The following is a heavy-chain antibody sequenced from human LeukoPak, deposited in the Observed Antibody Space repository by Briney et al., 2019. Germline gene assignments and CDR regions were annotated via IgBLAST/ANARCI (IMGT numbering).Heavy chain of an antibody. CDR3: ATDVGAIFFDS. CDR2: INNGGSNT. CDR1: AFTCSNNA. V-gene: IGHV3-23*01. J-gene: IGHJ4*02. D-gene: IGHD2-21*01. Sequence: PGGSLTLSSAASAFTCSNNAMAWVRQAPGKGLEWGSTINNGGSNTHYADSVEGRFTISRDNSKNTLYLEMTSLRAEDTAIYYCATDVGAIFFDSWGQGNLVSVSS.